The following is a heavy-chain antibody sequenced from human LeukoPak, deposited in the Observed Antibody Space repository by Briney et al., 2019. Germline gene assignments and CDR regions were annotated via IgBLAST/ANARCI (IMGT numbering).Heavy chain of an antibody. V-gene: IGHV3-7*03. CDR1: GFTFSSYW. Sequence: GGSLRLSCAASGFTFSSYWMNWARQAPGEGLEWVASINHNGNVNYYVDSVKGRFTISRDNAKNSLYLQMSNLRAEDTAVYFCARGDGLDVWGQGATVTVSS. J-gene: IGHJ6*02. CDR3: ARGDGLDV. D-gene: IGHD3-16*01. CDR2: INHNGNVN.